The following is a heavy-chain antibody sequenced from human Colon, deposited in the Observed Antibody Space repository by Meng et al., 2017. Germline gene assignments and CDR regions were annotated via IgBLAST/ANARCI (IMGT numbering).Heavy chain of an antibody. CDR1: GFSLSTTAMG. V-gene: IGHV2-70*20. Sequence: SGPTLVKPTQTLTLTCSFSGFSLSTTAMGGTWGRQPPGKALGWPALIDWRDEKYNSKTLKTRLTISKDTSKNQVVLTMTNMDPVDTATYYCARTSTGYSSGWYWFDYWGQGTLVTVSS. J-gene: IGHJ4*02. CDR3: ARTSTGYSSGWYWFDY. D-gene: IGHD6-19*01. CDR2: IDWRDEK.